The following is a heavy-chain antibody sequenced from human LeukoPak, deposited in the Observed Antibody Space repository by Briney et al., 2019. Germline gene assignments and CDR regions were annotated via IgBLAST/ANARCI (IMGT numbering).Heavy chain of an antibody. CDR1: GYSFSDYP. D-gene: IGHD3-10*01. J-gene: IGHJ4*02. Sequence: ASVMVSCKASGYSFSDYPMHWVRQAPGQGLEWMGRINFNSGGTSYAQNFQGRVTMTRDTSINTAYMELSGLTSDDTAVYYCARGGSGSGYLYYFDHWGQGTVVSVPS. CDR3: ARGGSGSGYLYYFDH. V-gene: IGHV1-2*06. CDR2: INFNSGGT.